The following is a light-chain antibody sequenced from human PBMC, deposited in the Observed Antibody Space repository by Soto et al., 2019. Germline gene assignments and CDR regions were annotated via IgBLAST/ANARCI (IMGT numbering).Light chain of an antibody. CDR2: DVR. V-gene: IGLV2-14*03. CDR1: ISDVSGYDY. Sequence: QSVLTQPASVSGSPGQSITISCTGTISDVSGYDYVSWYQHYPGKAPKLLIYDVRNRPSGVSDRFSGSKSGNTASLTISGLQSEDEADYYCTSYTTRSTYVFVTGTKLTVL. J-gene: IGLJ1*01. CDR3: TSYTTRSTYV.